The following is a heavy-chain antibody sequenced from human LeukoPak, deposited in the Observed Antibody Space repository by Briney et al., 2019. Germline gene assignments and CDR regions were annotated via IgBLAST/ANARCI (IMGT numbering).Heavy chain of an antibody. V-gene: IGHV1-69*13. J-gene: IGHJ4*02. CDR1: GGTFSSYA. D-gene: IGHD6-19*01. Sequence: SVKVSCKASGGTFSSYAISWVRQAPGQGLEWMGGIIPIFGTANYAQKFQGRVTITADESTSTAYMELSSLRSDDTAVYYCASLNIAVAGRVDYWGQGTLVTVSS. CDR2: IIPIFGTA. CDR3: ASLNIAVAGRVDY.